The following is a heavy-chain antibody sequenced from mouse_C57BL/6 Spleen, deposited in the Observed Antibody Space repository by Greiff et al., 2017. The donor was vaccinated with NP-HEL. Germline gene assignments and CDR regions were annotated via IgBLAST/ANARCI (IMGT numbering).Heavy chain of an antibody. CDR2: ISSGGSYT. Sequence: EVKLMESGGDLVKPGGSLKLSCAASGFTFSSYGMSWVRQTPDKRLEWVATISSGGSYTYYPDSVKGRFTISRDNAKNTLYLQMSSLKSEDTAMYYCARPPYDYGYFDVWGTGTTVTVSS. CDR3: ARPPYDYGYFDV. V-gene: IGHV5-6*01. J-gene: IGHJ1*03. CDR1: GFTFSSYG. D-gene: IGHD2-4*01.